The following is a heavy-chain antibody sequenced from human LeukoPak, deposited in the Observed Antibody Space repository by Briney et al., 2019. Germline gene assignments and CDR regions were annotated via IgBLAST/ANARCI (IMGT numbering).Heavy chain of an antibody. D-gene: IGHD4-23*01. V-gene: IGHV3-7*03. J-gene: IGHJ4*02. CDR3: ARARGGKGNKKGFDY. CDR2: IKQDGSEK. CDR1: GFTFSSYW. Sequence: GGSLRLSCAASGFTFSSYWMNWVRQAPGKGLEWVANIKQDGSEKYYVDSVKGRFTISRDNAKNSLYLQMNSLRAEDTAVYYCARARGGKGNKKGFDYWGQGTLVTVSS.